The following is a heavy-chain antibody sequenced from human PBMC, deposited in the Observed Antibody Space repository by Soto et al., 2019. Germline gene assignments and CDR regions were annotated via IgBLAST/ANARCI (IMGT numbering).Heavy chain of an antibody. J-gene: IGHJ1*01. Sequence: ASVKVSCKASCYTFTSYGISWVRHSPGRWREWMGWISAYNGNTNYAQKIQGRVTMTTDTSTSTAYMELRSLRSDDTAVYYCARAVDYYDSSGYYTHEYFQHWGQGTLVTVSS. D-gene: IGHD3-22*01. CDR3: ARAVDYYDSSGYYTHEYFQH. CDR1: CYTFTSYG. V-gene: IGHV1-18*01. CDR2: ISAYNGNT.